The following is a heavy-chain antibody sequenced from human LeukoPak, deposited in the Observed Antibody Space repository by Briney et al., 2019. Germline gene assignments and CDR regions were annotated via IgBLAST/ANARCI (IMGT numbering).Heavy chain of an antibody. J-gene: IGHJ6*03. V-gene: IGHV1-69*05. CDR3: ARGGVTTPPYYYMDV. CDR1: GGTSSSYA. CDR2: IIPIFGTA. Sequence: ASVKVSCKASGGTSSSYAISWVRQAPGQRLEWMGGIIPIFGTANYAQKFQGRVTITTDESTSTAYMELSSLRSEDTAVYYCARGGVTTPPYYYMDVWGKGTTVTVSS. D-gene: IGHD4-11*01.